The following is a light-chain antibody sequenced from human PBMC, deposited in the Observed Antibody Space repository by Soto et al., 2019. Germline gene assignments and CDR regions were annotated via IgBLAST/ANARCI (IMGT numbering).Light chain of an antibody. V-gene: IGKV3-20*01. CDR2: GAS. CDR3: QQYGSSQFT. Sequence: IGLTQSPGTLSLSPGERATLSCRASQSVSSSYLAWYQQKPGQAPRLLIYGASSRATGIPDRFSGSGSGTDFTLTISRLEPEDFAVYYCQQYGSSQFTFGPGTKVDIK. CDR1: QSVSSSY. J-gene: IGKJ3*01.